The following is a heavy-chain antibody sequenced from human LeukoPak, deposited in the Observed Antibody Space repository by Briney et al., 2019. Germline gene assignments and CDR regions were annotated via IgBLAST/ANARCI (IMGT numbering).Heavy chain of an antibody. CDR1: GGSFSGYY. V-gene: IGHV4-34*01. J-gene: IGHJ4*02. Sequence: SETLSLTCAVYGGSFSGYYWSWIRQPPGKGLEWIGEINHSGSTNYNPSLKSRVTISVDTSKNQFSLKLSSVTAADTAVYYCARGQDDSSGYVYYFGYWGQGTLVTVSS. D-gene: IGHD3-22*01. CDR3: ARGQDDSSGYVYYFGY. CDR2: INHSGST.